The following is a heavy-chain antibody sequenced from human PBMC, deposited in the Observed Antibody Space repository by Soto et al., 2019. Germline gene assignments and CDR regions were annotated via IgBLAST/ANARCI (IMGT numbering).Heavy chain of an antibody. CDR1: GFTFSSYS. V-gene: IGHV3-21*01. D-gene: IGHD4-17*01. Sequence: GALRLSCAASGFTFSSYSMNWVRQAPGKGLEWVSSISSSSSYIYYADSVKGRFTISRDNAKNSLYLQMNSLRAEDTAVYYCARSNGDYATEWAEYFQHWGQGTLVTVSS. J-gene: IGHJ1*01. CDR2: ISSSSSYI. CDR3: ARSNGDYATEWAEYFQH.